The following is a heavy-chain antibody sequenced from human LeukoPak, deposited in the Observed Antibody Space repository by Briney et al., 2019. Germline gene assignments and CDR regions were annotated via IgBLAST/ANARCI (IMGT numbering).Heavy chain of an antibody. CDR2: TSSSDAGT. Sequence: PGGSLRLSCAAFGFPLSSYAMSWVRQAPGKGLEWVSATSSSDAGTYHADSVRGRFTISRDNSKNTLYLQMNSLRAEDTAVYYCAKRIQSAMATGYWGQGTLVTVSS. D-gene: IGHD5-18*01. V-gene: IGHV3-23*01. CDR3: AKRIQSAMATGY. CDR1: GFPLSSYA. J-gene: IGHJ4*02.